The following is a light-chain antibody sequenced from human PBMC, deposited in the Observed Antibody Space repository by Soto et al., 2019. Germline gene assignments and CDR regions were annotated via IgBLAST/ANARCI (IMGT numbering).Light chain of an antibody. CDR3: QQYGSSLPIT. CDR2: GAS. Sequence: EIVLTQSPGTLSLSPGERATLSCRASQSISSSYLAWYQEKPGKAPRLLIYGASSRATGIPNRFNRSESGTDFTLTISRLEPEDFAVYHCQQYGSSLPITFGQGTRLEIK. V-gene: IGKV3-20*01. J-gene: IGKJ5*01. CDR1: QSISSSY.